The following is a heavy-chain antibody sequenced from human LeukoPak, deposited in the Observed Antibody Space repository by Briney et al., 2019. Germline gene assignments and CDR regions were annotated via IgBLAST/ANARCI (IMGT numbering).Heavy chain of an antibody. V-gene: IGHV3-7*01. CDR3: ARDRRTYDTYYYYYMDV. Sequence: PGGSLRLSCAASGFTFSSYWMSWVRQAPGKGLEWVANIKQDGSEKYYVDSVKGRFTISRDNAKNSLYLQMNSLRAEDTAVYYCARDRRTYDTYYYYYMDVWGKGTTVTVSS. D-gene: IGHD3-3*01. CDR1: GFTFSSYW. CDR2: IKQDGSEK. J-gene: IGHJ6*03.